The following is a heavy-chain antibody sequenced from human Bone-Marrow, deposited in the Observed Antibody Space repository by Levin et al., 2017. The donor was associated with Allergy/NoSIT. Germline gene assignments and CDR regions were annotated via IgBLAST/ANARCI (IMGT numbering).Heavy chain of an antibody. J-gene: IGHJ4*02. CDR1: GFTFSSYA. CDR2: ISYDGSNK. V-gene: IGHV3-30*04. Sequence: PGGSLRLSCAASGFTFSSYAMHWVRQAPGKGLEWVAVISYDGSNKYYADSVKGRFTISRDNSKNTLYLQMNSLRAEDTAVYYCARVATDYYDSSGYARDYWGQGTLVTVSS. CDR3: ARVATDYYDSSGYARDY. D-gene: IGHD3-22*01.